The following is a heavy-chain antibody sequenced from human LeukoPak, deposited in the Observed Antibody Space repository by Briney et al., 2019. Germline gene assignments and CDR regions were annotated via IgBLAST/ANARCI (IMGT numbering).Heavy chain of an antibody. D-gene: IGHD1-26*01. CDR3: ARGRGTGVGARDAFDI. CDR2: INHSEST. V-gene: IGHV4-34*01. Sequence: SETLSLTCAVYGGTFSGYYWSWLRQPPGKGLEWLGEINHSESTHYKPSLKSRVTISVDTSKNQFSVKVSSVTAADTAVYYCARGRGTGVGARDAFDIWGQGTMVTVSS. J-gene: IGHJ3*02. CDR1: GGTFSGYY.